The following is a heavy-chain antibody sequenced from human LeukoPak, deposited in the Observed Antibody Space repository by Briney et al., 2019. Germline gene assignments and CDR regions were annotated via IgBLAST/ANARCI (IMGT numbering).Heavy chain of an antibody. J-gene: IGHJ5*02. CDR1: GGSISGGSYY. V-gene: IGHV4-39*07. Sequence: PSETLSLTCTVSGGSISGGSYYWGWIRQPPGKGLEWIGSDYYSGSTHYNPSLKSRVTISVDTSKNQFSLKLSSVTAADTAVYYCARDRSGQEGWFDPWGQGTLVTVSS. CDR3: ARDRSGQEGWFDP. CDR2: DYYSGST.